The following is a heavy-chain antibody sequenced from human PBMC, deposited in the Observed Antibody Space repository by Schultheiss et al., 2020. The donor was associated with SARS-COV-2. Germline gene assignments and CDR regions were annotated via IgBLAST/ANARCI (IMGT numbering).Heavy chain of an antibody. J-gene: IGHJ4*02. CDR3: AKDPREGSLSH. CDR1: GFTFGSYG. Sequence: GESLKISCAASGFTFGSYGMHWVRQAPGKGLEWVAVISYDGNNEYYADSVKGRFTISRDNAKNSLYLQMNSLRAEDTAVYYCAKDPREGSLSHWGQGTLVTVSS. CDR2: ISYDGNNE. V-gene: IGHV3-30*18.